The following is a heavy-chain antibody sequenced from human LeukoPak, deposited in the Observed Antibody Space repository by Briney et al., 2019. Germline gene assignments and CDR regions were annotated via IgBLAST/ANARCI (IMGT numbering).Heavy chain of an antibody. D-gene: IGHD2-21*02. V-gene: IGHV1-18*01. CDR2: ISAYSGNT. CDR3: ARDAVSTVTAGGIDY. Sequence: ASVKVSCKASGYTFTNYGISWVRQAPGLGLEWMAWISAYSGNTEYAQKMQGRVTMTTDTSTSTAYMELRNLISDDSAVNFCARDAVSTVTAGGIDYWGQGTLVTVSS. J-gene: IGHJ4*02. CDR1: GYTFTNYG.